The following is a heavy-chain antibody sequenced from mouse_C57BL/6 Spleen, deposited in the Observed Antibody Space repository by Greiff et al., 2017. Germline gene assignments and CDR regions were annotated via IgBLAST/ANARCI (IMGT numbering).Heavy chain of an antibody. V-gene: IGHV1-80*01. CDR2: IYPGDGDT. D-gene: IGHD1-1*01. Sequence: QVQLKQSGAELVKPGASVKISCKASGYAFSSYWMNWVKQRPGKGLEWIGQIYPGDGDTNYNGKFKGKATLTVDKSSSTAYMQLSSLTSEDSAVYFCARGASTVVATRYFDVWGTGTTVTVSS. CDR3: ARGASTVVATRYFDV. J-gene: IGHJ1*03. CDR1: GYAFSSYW.